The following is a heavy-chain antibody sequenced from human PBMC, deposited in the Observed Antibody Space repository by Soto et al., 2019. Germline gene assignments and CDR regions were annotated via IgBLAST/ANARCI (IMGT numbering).Heavy chain of an antibody. V-gene: IGHV1-69*12. Sequence: QVQLVQSGAVVKKPGYSVKVSCKASGGTFSSYAISWVRQAPGQGLECMGGIISIFGTANYAQKFKGRVTITADESTSTAYMELNSLRSENTVVYYCERAGYCSGDSCYSYLGQGTLVTVIS. J-gene: IGHJ4*02. CDR3: ERAGYCSGDSCYSY. CDR2: IISIFGTA. D-gene: IGHD2-15*01. CDR1: GGTFSSYA.